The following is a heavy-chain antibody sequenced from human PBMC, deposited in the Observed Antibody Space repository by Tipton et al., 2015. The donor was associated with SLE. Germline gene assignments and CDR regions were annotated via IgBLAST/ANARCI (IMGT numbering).Heavy chain of an antibody. V-gene: IGHV4-61*08. Sequence: TLSLTCTVSGGSISSGGYYWTWIRQPPGKGLEWIGEINHGGSTNYNPSLKSRVTISVDTSKNQFSLKLSSVTAADTAVYYCARGAALLRFLEWLFRDYFDYWGQGTLVTVSS. CDR1: GGSISSGGYY. CDR2: INHGGST. CDR3: ARGAALLRFLEWLFRDYFDY. D-gene: IGHD3-3*01. J-gene: IGHJ4*02.